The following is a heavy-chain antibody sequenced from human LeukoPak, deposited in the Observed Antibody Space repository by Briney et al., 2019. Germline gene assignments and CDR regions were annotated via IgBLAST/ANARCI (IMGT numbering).Heavy chain of an antibody. CDR3: ATVASLAVAGSLGYNWFDP. V-gene: IGHV1-2*02. CDR1: GYTFTGYY. Sequence: ASVKVSCKASGYTFTGYYMHWVRQAPGQGLEWMGWINPNSGGTNYAQKFQGRVTMTRDTSISTAYMELSSLRSEDTAVYYCATVASLAVAGSLGYNWFDPWGQGTLVTVSS. CDR2: INPNSGGT. J-gene: IGHJ5*02. D-gene: IGHD6-19*01.